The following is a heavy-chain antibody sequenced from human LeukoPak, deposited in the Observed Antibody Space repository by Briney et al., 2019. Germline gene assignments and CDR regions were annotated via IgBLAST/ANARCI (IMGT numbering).Heavy chain of an antibody. J-gene: IGHJ3*02. Sequence: ASVKVSCKASGYTFTGYYMHWVRQAPGQGLEWMGWINPNSGGTNYAQKFQGWVTMTRDTSICTAYMELSRLRSDDTAVYYCASRSTTVTDDDAFDIWGQGTMVTVSS. CDR3: ASRSTTVTDDDAFDI. D-gene: IGHD4-17*01. CDR2: INPNSGGT. CDR1: GYTFTGYY. V-gene: IGHV1-2*04.